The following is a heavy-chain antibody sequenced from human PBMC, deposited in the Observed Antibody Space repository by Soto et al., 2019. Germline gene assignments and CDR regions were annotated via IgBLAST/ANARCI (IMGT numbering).Heavy chain of an antibody. CDR3: ARQSGGIAAAGSFDI. J-gene: IGHJ3*02. D-gene: IGHD6-13*01. Sequence: QVQLQESGPGLVKPSETLSLTCTVSGGSISSYYWSWIRQPPGKGLEWIGYIYYSGSTNYNPSLMRRITISVDTSKTQFSLKRSSVTAADTAVYYCARQSGGIAAAGSFDIWGQGTMVTVSS. CDR1: GGSISSYY. V-gene: IGHV4-59*08. CDR2: IYYSGST.